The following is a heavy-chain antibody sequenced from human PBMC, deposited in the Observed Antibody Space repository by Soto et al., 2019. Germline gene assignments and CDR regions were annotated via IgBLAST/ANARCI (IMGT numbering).Heavy chain of an antibody. Sequence: EVQLLDSGGGLVQPGGSLRLSCAASGFTFSNYAMSWVRQAPGKGLEWVSGVGGSGDSTYYADSVKGRFTISRDNSKDTLYLQMSGLRAEDTAVYYCAKRPLGYSSGGSCYPPHYFDYWGQGTLVSVSS. CDR2: VGGSGDST. CDR1: GFTFSNYA. J-gene: IGHJ4*02. V-gene: IGHV3-23*01. CDR3: AKRPLGYSSGGSCYPPHYFDY. D-gene: IGHD2-15*01.